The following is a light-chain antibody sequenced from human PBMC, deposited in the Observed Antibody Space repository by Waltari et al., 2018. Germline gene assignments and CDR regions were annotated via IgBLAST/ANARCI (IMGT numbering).Light chain of an antibody. Sequence: VLTQSPATLSFSPGERATLSCRASQSVDYFLAWFQQKPGQAPRLLIYDASNRASGIPARFSGSGSGTNFTLTISNLEPEDFAVYYCQQRSNWPPITFGQGTRLEIK. CDR3: QQRSNWPPIT. J-gene: IGKJ5*01. V-gene: IGKV3-11*01. CDR2: DAS. CDR1: QSVDYF.